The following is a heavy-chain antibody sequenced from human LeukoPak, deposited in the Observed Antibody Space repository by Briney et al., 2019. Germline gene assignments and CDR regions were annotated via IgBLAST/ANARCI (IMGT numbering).Heavy chain of an antibody. CDR3: ARGSWYHTDY. Sequence: PGGSLRLSCAASGFTFSSYAMHWVRQAPGKGLEWVAVISYDGSNKYYADSVKGRFTISRDNAKNTLYLQMNSLRAEDTAVYYCARGSWYHTDYWGQGTLVTVSS. D-gene: IGHD6-13*01. CDR1: GFTFSSYA. J-gene: IGHJ4*02. V-gene: IGHV3-30-3*01. CDR2: ISYDGSNK.